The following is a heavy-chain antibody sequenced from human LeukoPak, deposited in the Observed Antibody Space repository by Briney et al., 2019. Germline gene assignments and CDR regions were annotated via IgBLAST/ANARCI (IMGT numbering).Heavy chain of an antibody. J-gene: IGHJ2*01. CDR3: ARDPSITMIVPSGWYFDL. Sequence: GGSLRLSCAASGFTFSSYSMNWVRQAPGKGLEWVSSISSSSSYIYYADSVKGRFTISRDNAKNSLYLQMNSLRAEGTAVYYCARDPSITMIVPSGWYFDLWGRGTLVTVSP. CDR1: GFTFSSYS. V-gene: IGHV3-21*01. D-gene: IGHD3-22*01. CDR2: ISSSSSYI.